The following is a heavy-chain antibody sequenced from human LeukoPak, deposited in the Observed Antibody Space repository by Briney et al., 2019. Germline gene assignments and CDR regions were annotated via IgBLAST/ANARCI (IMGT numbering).Heavy chain of an antibody. Sequence: ASVKVSCQASGYTFTSYDINWVRQATGQGLEWMGWMNPNSGNTGYAQKFQGRVTMTRNTCISTAYMELSSLRSEDTAVYYCARNVDTAMDFDYWGQGTLVTVSS. CDR3: ARNVDTAMDFDY. CDR2: MNPNSGNT. D-gene: IGHD5-18*01. V-gene: IGHV1-8*01. J-gene: IGHJ4*02. CDR1: GYTFTSYD.